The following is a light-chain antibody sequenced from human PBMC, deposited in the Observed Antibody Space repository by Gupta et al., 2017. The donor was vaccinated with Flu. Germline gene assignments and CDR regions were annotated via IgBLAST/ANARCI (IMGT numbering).Light chain of an antibody. Sequence: DIQMTQSPSSLSASVGDRITITCRASQGIRDDLNWFQQKPGKAPKRLIYAASSLQIGVPSRFSGSGYGTEFTLTINSLQPEDFATYYCRQHNSDPYTFGQGTKLEIK. CDR1: QGIRDD. J-gene: IGKJ2*01. CDR3: RQHNSDPYT. CDR2: AAS. V-gene: IGKV1-17*01.